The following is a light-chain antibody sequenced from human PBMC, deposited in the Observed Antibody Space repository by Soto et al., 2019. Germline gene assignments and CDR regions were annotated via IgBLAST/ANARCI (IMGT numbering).Light chain of an antibody. CDR1: QGISSY. Sequence: AIRMTQSPSSLSASTGDRVTITCRASQGISSYLAWYQQKPGKAPKLLIYAASTLQSGVPSRFSGSGSGTDFTLTISCLQSEEFATYYCQQYYSYSLTFGGGTKVEIK. CDR3: QQYYSYSLT. CDR2: AAS. V-gene: IGKV1-8*01. J-gene: IGKJ4*01.